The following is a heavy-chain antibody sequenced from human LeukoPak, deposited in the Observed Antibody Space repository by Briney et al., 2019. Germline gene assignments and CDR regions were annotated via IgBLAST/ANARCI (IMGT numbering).Heavy chain of an antibody. Sequence: PSETLSLTCAVHGGSFSGYYWSWIRQPPGKGLEWIGEINHSGSTNYNPSLKSRVTISVDTSKNQFSLKLSSVTAADTAVYYCARSFSYSSSWPFGYWGQGTLVTVSS. V-gene: IGHV4-34*01. CDR2: INHSGST. CDR3: ARSFSYSSSWPFGY. J-gene: IGHJ4*02. CDR1: GGSFSGYY. D-gene: IGHD6-13*01.